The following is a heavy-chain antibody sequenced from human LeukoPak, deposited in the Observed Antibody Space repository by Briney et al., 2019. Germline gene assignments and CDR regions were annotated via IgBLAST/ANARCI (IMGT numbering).Heavy chain of an antibody. V-gene: IGHV3-30*04. J-gene: IGHJ5*02. CDR1: GFTFSSYA. Sequence: PGGSLRLSCAASGFTFSSYAMHWLRQAPGKGLEWVAVISYDGSNKYYADSVKGRFTSSRDNSKNTLYLQMNSLRAEDTAVYYCARSPEYCSGGSCSWGQGTLVTVSS. CDR2: ISYDGSNK. CDR3: ARSPEYCSGGSCS. D-gene: IGHD2-15*01.